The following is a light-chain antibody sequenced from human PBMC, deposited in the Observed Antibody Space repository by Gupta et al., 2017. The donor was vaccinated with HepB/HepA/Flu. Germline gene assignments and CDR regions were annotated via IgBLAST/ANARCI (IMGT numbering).Light chain of an antibody. Sequence: DIQMTQSPSTLSASVGERVIITCRASQSISTWLAWYQQKPGKAPTLLIYQASTLESGVPSRFSGSGSGTEFTLTISHLQPDDFANYYCQQYNSYSTFGPGTKVDIK. CDR2: QAS. V-gene: IGKV1-5*03. CDR3: QQYNSYST. CDR1: QSISTW. J-gene: IGKJ3*01.